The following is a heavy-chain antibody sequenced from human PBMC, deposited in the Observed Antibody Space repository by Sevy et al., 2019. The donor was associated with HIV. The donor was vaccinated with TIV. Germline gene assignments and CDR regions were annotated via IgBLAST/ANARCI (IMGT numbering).Heavy chain of an antibody. CDR1: GYTFTSDW. V-gene: IGHV5-51*01. J-gene: IGHJ5*02. CDR3: ARSPGVYGPRLDP. Sequence: GESLKISCKASGYTFTSDWIAWVRQMPGKGLEWMGIIYPGDSDTRYSPSFQGQVTISADKSITTAYLQWNSLKVSDTAIYYCARSPGVYGPRLDPWVQGTLVTVSS. CDR2: IYPGDSDT. D-gene: IGHD3-10*01.